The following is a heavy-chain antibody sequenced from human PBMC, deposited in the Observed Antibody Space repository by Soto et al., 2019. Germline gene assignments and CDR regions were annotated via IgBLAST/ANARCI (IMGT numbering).Heavy chain of an antibody. J-gene: IGHJ6*02. D-gene: IGHD6-19*01. CDR2: INHSGST. V-gene: IGHV4-39*07. CDR3: ARPTRQWLGLRYYYGMDV. Sequence: SETLSLTCTVSGGSISSSSYYWSWIRQPPGKGLEWIGEINHSGSTNYNPSLKSRATISVDTSKNQFSLKLSSVTAADTAVYYCARPTRQWLGLRYYYGMDVWGQGTTVTVSS. CDR1: GGSISSSSYY.